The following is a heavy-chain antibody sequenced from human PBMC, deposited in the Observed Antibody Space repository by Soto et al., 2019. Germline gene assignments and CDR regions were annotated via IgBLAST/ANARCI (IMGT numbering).Heavy chain of an antibody. Sequence: QVQLQESGPGLVKPSQTLSLTCTVSGGSISSGDYYWSWIRQPPGKGLEWIGYIYYSGSTYYNPSLKSRVTISVDTSKNQFSLKLSSVTAADTAVYYCARGITIFGVVGSIDYWGQGTLVTVSS. CDR2: IYYSGST. V-gene: IGHV4-30-4*01. D-gene: IGHD3-3*01. J-gene: IGHJ4*02. CDR1: GGSISSGDYY. CDR3: ARGITIFGVVGSIDY.